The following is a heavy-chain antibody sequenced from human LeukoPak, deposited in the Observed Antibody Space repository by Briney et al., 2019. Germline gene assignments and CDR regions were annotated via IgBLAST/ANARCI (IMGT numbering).Heavy chain of an antibody. CDR3: ARATFIVEATTTGAFDV. J-gene: IGHJ3*01. CDR2: ISSSGRYL. CDR1: GFTFSSHV. V-gene: IGHV3-21*06. Sequence: GGSLRLSCAASGFTFSSHVMNGVRQAPGKGLEWVSSISSSGRYLYYADSVRGRFTISRDNAKNSLYLELNSLRAEDTAIYYCARATFIVEATTTGAFDVWGQGTLVTVSS. D-gene: IGHD3-22*01.